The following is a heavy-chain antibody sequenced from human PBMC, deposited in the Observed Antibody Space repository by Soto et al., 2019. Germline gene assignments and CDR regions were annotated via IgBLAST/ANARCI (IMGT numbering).Heavy chain of an antibody. CDR1: GYTFTSHG. Sequence: ALVKVSCKASGYTFTSHGISWLRQAPGQGLEWMGWISGYNGNTKYAQKIQGRVTMTTDTSTSTAYMELRSLRSDDTAVYYCARDKVEMATIFDYWGQGTLVTVSS. V-gene: IGHV1-18*04. CDR2: ISGYNGNT. CDR3: ARDKVEMATIFDY. D-gene: IGHD5-12*01. J-gene: IGHJ4*02.